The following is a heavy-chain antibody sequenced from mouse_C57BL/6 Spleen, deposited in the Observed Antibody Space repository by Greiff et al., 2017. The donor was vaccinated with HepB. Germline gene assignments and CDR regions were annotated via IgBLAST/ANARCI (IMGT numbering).Heavy chain of an antibody. V-gene: IGHV1-26*01. Sequence: VQLQQSGPELVKPGASVKISCKASGYTFTDYYMNWVKQSHGKSLEWIGDINPNNGGTSYNQKFKGKATLTVDKSSSTAYMELRSLTSEDSAVYYCARYLVDYHGDHWGQGTTLTVSP. D-gene: IGHD1-1*01. CDR2: INPNNGGT. CDR1: GYTFTDYY. CDR3: ARYLVDYHGDH. J-gene: IGHJ2*01.